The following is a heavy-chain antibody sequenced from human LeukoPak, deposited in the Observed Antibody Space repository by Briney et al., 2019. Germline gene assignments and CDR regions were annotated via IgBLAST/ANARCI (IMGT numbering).Heavy chain of an antibody. CDR3: AREGGGVNCSSTSCYAYDP. J-gene: IGHJ5*02. CDR1: GDSISSVSYY. V-gene: IGHV4-61*02. Sequence: PSETLSLTCTVSGDSISSVSYYWSWIRQPAGKGLEWIGRVYTSGSTNYNPSLKSRLTISVDTSKNQFSLRLSSVTAADTAVYYCAREGGGVNCSSTSCYAYDPWGQGTLVTVSS. D-gene: IGHD2-2*01. CDR2: VYTSGST.